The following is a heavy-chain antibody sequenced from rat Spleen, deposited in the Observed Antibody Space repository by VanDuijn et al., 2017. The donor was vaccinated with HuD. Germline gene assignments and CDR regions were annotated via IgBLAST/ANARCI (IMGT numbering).Heavy chain of an antibody. CDR2: ISYEGSST. CDR1: GFTFSIYG. D-gene: IGHD3-8*01. V-gene: IGHV5-22*01. J-gene: IGHJ1*01. Sequence: EVQLVESGGGFVQPGRSLKLSCSTSGFTFSIYGMAWVRQAPKKGLEWVAYISYEGSSTYYGDSVKGRFNISRDNAKSTLYLQMNSLRSEDTATYYCARQSHYWYFDFWGPGTMVTVSS. CDR3: ARQSHYWYFDF.